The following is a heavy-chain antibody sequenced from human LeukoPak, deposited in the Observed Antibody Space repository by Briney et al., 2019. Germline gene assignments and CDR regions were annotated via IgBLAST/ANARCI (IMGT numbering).Heavy chain of an antibody. D-gene: IGHD3-10*02. CDR1: GFTFNTYN. V-gene: IGHV3-21*01. Sequence: GGSLRLSCAASGFTFNTYNMNWVRQAPGQGLEWVSSITSSSSYIYYADSVKGRFTISRDNAKNSLYLQMNSLRAEDTAVYYCAELGITMIGGVWGKGTTVTISS. CDR3: AELGITMIGGV. J-gene: IGHJ6*04. CDR2: ITSSSSYI.